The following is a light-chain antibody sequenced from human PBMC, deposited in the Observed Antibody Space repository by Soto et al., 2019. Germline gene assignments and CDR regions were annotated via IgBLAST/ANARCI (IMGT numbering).Light chain of an antibody. CDR1: HSISSW. CDR3: QQYGSSPWT. Sequence: DIQMSQSPSSLSASVGDRVTITCRASHSISSWLAWYQQKPGKVPKLLIFHASNLESGVPSRFSGSGSGTDFTLTINRLEPEDFAVYYCQQYGSSPWTFGQGTKVDIK. V-gene: IGKV1-5*01. CDR2: HAS. J-gene: IGKJ1*01.